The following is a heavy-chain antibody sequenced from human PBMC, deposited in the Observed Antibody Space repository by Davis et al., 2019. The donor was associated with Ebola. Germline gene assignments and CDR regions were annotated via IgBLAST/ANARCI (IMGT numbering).Heavy chain of an antibody. CDR1: GGSFSGYY. J-gene: IGHJ5*02. CDR3: ARVVGNYGSWFDP. V-gene: IGHV4-34*01. CDR2: INHSGST. D-gene: IGHD1-7*01. Sequence: SETLSLICAVYGGSFSGYYWSWIRQPPGKGLEWIGEINHSGSTNYNPSLKSRVTISVDTSKNQFSLKLSSVTAADTAVYYCARVVGNYGSWFDPWGQGTLVTVSS.